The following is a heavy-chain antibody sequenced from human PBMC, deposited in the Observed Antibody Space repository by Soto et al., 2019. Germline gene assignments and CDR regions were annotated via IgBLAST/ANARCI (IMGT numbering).Heavy chain of an antibody. CDR1: GYSFSNFW. J-gene: IGHJ6*02. V-gene: IGHV5-51*01. CDR2: IYPGDSDT. CDR3: ARPIAAADEVGHYYYYGMDV. Sequence: PGESLKISCKGSGYSFSNFWIGWVRQMPGKGLEWMGIIYPGDSDTRYSPSFRGQVTISADKSISTAYLQWSSLKASDTAMYYCARPIAAADEVGHYYYYGMDVWGQGTTVTVSS. D-gene: IGHD6-13*01.